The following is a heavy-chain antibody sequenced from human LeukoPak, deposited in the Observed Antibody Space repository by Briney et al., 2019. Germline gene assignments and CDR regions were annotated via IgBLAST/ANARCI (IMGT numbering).Heavy chain of an antibody. D-gene: IGHD1-26*01. CDR1: GGTFSSYS. V-gene: IGHV1-69*13. J-gene: IGHJ4*02. CDR2: IIPIFGTT. Sequence: SVKVSCKASGGTFSSYSFSWVRQAPGQGLEWMGGIIPIFGTTNYAQKFQGRVTITADGSTSTAYMELISLKSEDTAVYYCATDAQWAQIVGAPIGAHYFYYWGQGTLVTVSS. CDR3: ATDAQWAQIVGAPIGAHYFYY.